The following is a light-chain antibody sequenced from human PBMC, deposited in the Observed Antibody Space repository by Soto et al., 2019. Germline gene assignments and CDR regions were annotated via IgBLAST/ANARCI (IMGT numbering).Light chain of an antibody. CDR3: AAWDDSLSGHYV. CDR2: SNN. Sequence: SVLTQPPSASGTPGQRGTISFSGSNSKIGGNSVNWYQQFPGAAPKLLISSNNQRPSGIPDRFSGSKSGTSASLAISGLQFDDEADYYCAAWDDSLSGHYVFGAGTKVTVL. V-gene: IGLV1-44*01. J-gene: IGLJ1*01. CDR1: NSKIGGNS.